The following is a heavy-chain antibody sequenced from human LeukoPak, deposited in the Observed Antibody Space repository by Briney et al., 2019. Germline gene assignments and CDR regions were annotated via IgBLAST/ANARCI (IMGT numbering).Heavy chain of an antibody. V-gene: IGHV3-48*01. D-gene: IGHD3-10*01. CDR1: GFTFSSYS. CDR3: ARAVGNYYGSGRYWYFDL. Sequence: GGSLRLSCAASGFTFSSYSMNWVRQAPGKGLEWVSYISSSSSTIYYADSVKGRFTISRDNAKNSLYLQMNSLRAEDTAVYYCARAVGNYYGSGRYWYFDLWGRGTLVTVSS. J-gene: IGHJ2*01. CDR2: ISSSSSTI.